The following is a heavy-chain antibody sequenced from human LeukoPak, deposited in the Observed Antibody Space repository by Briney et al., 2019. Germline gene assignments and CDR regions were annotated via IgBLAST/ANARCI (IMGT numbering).Heavy chain of an antibody. Sequence: PSETLSLTYTVSGGSISSYSWNWLRQPAGKGLEWIGRLYTRGSTTYNPSLKSRVTMSVDTSKKHFSLKLSSVTAADTAVYYCARDQGDYGDHRYFDYWGQGTLVTVSS. CDR1: GGSISSYS. J-gene: IGHJ4*02. CDR2: LYTRGST. CDR3: ARDQGDYGDHRYFDY. V-gene: IGHV4-4*07. D-gene: IGHD4-17*01.